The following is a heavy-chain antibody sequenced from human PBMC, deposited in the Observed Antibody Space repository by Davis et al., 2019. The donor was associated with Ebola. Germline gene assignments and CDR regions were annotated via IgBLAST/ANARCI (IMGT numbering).Heavy chain of an antibody. CDR1: GLTFSRYG. Sequence: GGSLRLSCPASGLTFSRYGMHWVRQAHGKGLEWVAVISYDGSNKYYADSVKGRFTISRDNAKNSLYLQMGSLRAEDTAVYYCARDRPLDFFFGDYYGMDVWGQGTTVTVSS. CDR2: ISYDGSNK. CDR3: ARDRPLDFFFGDYYGMDV. D-gene: IGHD3-16*01. J-gene: IGHJ6*02. V-gene: IGHV3-30*03.